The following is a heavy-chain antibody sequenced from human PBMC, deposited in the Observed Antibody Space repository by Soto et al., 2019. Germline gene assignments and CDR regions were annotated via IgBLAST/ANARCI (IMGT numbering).Heavy chain of an antibody. CDR3: ARDSGYSYGYYYYGMDV. J-gene: IGHJ6*02. CDR1: GFTFSSYG. CDR2: IWYDGSNK. Sequence: RRLSCAASGFTFSSYGMHWVRQAPGKGLEWVAVIWYDGSNKYYADSVKGRFTISRDNSKNTLYLQMNSLGAEDTAVYYCARDSGYSYGYYYYGMDVWGPGPTVTVSS. D-gene: IGHD5-18*01. V-gene: IGHV3-33*01.